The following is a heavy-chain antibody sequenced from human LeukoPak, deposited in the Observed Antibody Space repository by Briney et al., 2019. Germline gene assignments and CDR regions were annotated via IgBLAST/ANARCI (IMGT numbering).Heavy chain of an antibody. V-gene: IGHV3-33*01. Sequence: GGSLRLSCAASGFTFSSYGMPWVRQAPGKGLEWVAVIWYDGSNKYYADSVKGRFTISRDNSKNTLYLQMNSLRAEDTAVYYCARVLRYFVWLFPLDYWGQGTLVTVSS. D-gene: IGHD3-9*01. CDR3: ARVLRYFVWLFPLDY. CDR2: IWYDGSNK. J-gene: IGHJ4*02. CDR1: GFTFSSYG.